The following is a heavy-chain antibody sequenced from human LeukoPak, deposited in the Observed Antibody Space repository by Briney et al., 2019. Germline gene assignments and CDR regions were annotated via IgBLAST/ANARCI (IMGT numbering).Heavy chain of an antibody. Sequence: SGGSLRLSCAASGFTFSSYAMHCVRQAPGKGLEWVAVISYDGRNKYYADSVKGRFTISRDNSKNTLYLQMNSLRAEDTAVYYCAKVKSVVGATFDYWGQGTLVTVSS. D-gene: IGHD1-26*01. CDR3: AKVKSVVGATFDY. J-gene: IGHJ4*02. CDR1: GFTFSSYA. V-gene: IGHV3-30*04. CDR2: ISYDGRNK.